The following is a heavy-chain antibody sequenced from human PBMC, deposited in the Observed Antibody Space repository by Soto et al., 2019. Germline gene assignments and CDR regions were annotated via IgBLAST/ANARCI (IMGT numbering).Heavy chain of an antibody. CDR2: ISGSGSYI. Sequence: GGSLRLSCAASGFTFSSYGMSWVRQAPGKGLEWVSSISGSGSYIYYADSVKGRFTISRDNAKNSLYLQMNSLTAEDTAVYYCAGGRYGSGTYDFDYWGQGTLVTVSS. CDR3: AGGRYGSGTYDFDY. J-gene: IGHJ4*02. V-gene: IGHV3-21*01. D-gene: IGHD3-10*01. CDR1: GFTFSSYG.